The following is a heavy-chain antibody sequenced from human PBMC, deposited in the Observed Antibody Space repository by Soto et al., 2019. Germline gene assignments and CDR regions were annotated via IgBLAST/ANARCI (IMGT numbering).Heavy chain of an antibody. D-gene: IGHD3-3*01. CDR2: ISYQGHDK. J-gene: IGHJ4*02. CDR3: AITPYYDFWSGYGDS. Sequence: PGGSLRLSCAASGFTFSSYGINWVRQPPGKGGEWVRVISYQGHDKYYADPVKGQCTIPRDNSNNTLYLQMNSLRAEHTAVYYCAITPYYDFWSGYGDSWGQGTLVTGSS. CDR1: GFTFSSYG. V-gene: IGHV3-30*03.